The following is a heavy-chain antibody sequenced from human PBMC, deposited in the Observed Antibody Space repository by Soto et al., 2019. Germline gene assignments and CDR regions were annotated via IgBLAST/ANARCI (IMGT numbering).Heavy chain of an antibody. J-gene: IGHJ6*02. CDR2: ISYDGNYI. CDR1: GFAFSSYA. CDR3: AKGILSATIGPYAMDV. D-gene: IGHD3-16*01. V-gene: IGHV3-30*18. Sequence: GPLRLSCEASGFAFSSYAMHWVRQAPGKGLEWVGVISYDGNYIYYADSVKGRFTISRDNSKNTLYVQVNSLRPEDTAVYYCAKGILSATIGPYAMDVWGQGTTVTVSS.